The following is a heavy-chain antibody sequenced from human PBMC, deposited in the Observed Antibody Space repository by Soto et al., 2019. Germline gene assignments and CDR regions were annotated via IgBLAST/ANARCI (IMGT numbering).Heavy chain of an antibody. J-gene: IGHJ4*02. CDR2: IYYSGST. V-gene: IGHV4-59*01. CDR3: ARAEDGDFDY. D-gene: IGHD4-17*01. CDR1: GGSISSYY. Sequence: PSETLSLTCTVSGGSISSYYWSWIRQPPGKGLEWIGYIYYSGSTNYNPSLKSRVTISVDTSKNQFSLKLSSVTAADTAVYYCARAEDGDFDYWGQGTLVTVSS.